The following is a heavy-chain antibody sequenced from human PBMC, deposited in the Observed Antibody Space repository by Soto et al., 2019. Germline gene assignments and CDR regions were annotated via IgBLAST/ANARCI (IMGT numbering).Heavy chain of an antibody. J-gene: IGHJ6*03. CDR2: INAGNGNT. D-gene: IGHD3-10*01. CDR1: GYTFTSYA. V-gene: IGHV1-3*01. CDR3: AREEAVPDYYYYMDV. Sequence: ASVKVSCKASGYTFTSYAMHWVRQAPGQRLEWMGWINAGNGNTKYSQKFQGRVTITRDTSASTAYMELSSLRSEDTAVYYCAREEAVPDYYYYMDVWAKGTTVTVSS.